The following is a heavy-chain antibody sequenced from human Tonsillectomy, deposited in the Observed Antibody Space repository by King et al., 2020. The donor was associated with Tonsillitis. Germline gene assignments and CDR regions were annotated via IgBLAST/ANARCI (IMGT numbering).Heavy chain of an antibody. CDR1: GGSISTYY. CDR2: IYYSGST. CDR3: ARGSGYRYDSYYFDY. Sequence: QLQESAPGLVKPSETLSLTCTVSGGSISTYYWSWIRQPPGKGLEWIGYIYYSGSTIYNPSLKSRVTISVDTSKNQFSLKLSSVTAADTAGYYCARGSGYRYDSYYFDYCGPGTLVTVSS. J-gene: IGHJ4*02. V-gene: IGHV4-59*01. D-gene: IGHD5-18*01.